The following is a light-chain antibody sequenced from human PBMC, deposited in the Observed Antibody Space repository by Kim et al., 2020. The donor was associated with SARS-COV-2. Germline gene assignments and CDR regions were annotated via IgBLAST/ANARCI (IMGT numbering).Light chain of an antibody. CDR3: QVWDSISDRVV. V-gene: IGLV3-21*03. Sequence: SYELTQPPSVSVAPGKTAWITCGGDKIGTKSVHWYQQKPGQAPVLVVYDDSDRPSGIVERFSGSNSGNTATLTISRVEAGDEADYYCQVWDSISDRVVFGEGTQLTVL. CDR2: DDS. CDR1: KIGTKS. J-gene: IGLJ2*01.